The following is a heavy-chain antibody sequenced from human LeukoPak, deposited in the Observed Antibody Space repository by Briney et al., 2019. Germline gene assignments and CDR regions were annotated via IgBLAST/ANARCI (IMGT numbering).Heavy chain of an antibody. Sequence: GGSLRLSCAASGFTFSSYAMHWVRQAPGKGLEYVSGISSNGGSTYYANSVKGRFTISRDNSKNTLYLQMGSLRAEDMAVYYCAKDGRTYTYGEFDYWGQGTLVTVSS. D-gene: IGHD5-18*01. V-gene: IGHV3-64*01. CDR3: AKDGRTYTYGEFDY. J-gene: IGHJ4*02. CDR2: ISSNGGST. CDR1: GFTFSSYA.